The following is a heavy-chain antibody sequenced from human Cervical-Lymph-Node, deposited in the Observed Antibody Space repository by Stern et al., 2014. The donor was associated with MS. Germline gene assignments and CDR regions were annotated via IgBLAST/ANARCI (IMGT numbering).Heavy chain of an antibody. D-gene: IGHD1-14*01. CDR2: IYPGDSDT. CDR3: ARHGGANWNHEAHNLFDP. J-gene: IGHJ5*02. CDR1: GYGFSTYW. Sequence: EVQLVQSGAEVKKPGESLRISCQGSGYGFSTYWIAWVRQTPGKGLEWMGNIYPGDSDTRYNTSFQGQVTISAEKSMPTPHLQVSILKASDSAIYSCARHGGANWNHEAHNLFDPWGQGTLVTVSS. V-gene: IGHV5-51*01.